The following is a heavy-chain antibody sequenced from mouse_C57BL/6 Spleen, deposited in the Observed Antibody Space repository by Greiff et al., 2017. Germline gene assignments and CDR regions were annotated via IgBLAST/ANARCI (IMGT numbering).Heavy chain of an antibody. CDR2: ITPNNGGT. CDR1: GYTFTDYN. Sequence: VQLQQSGPELVKPGASVKMSCKASGYTFTDYNMHWVKQSHGKSLAWIGYITPNNGGTSYNPTFKGKGTVTVNKSASTGDMELQSRTPEDSAVDYCAREKGRDGYDWDYWGQGTTLTVSS. V-gene: IGHV1-22*01. J-gene: IGHJ2*01. CDR3: AREKGRDGYDWDY. D-gene: IGHD2-14*01.